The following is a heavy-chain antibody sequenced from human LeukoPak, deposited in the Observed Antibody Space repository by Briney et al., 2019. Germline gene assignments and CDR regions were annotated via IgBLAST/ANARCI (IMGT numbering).Heavy chain of an antibody. J-gene: IGHJ4*02. Sequence: ASVKVSCKASGYTFNSYGINWVRQAPGQGLEWMVWISAYNGNTNYAQKLQDRVTMTRDTATSTGYMELRSLRSDDAAVYYCASLYYDILTGYLGIVDWGQGTLVTVSS. CDR2: ISAYNGNT. D-gene: IGHD3-9*01. V-gene: IGHV1-18*01. CDR3: ASLYYDILTGYLGIVD. CDR1: GYTFNSYG.